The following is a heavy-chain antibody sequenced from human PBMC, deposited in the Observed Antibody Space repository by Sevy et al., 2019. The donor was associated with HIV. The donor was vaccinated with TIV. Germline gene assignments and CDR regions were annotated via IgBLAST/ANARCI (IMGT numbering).Heavy chain of an antibody. CDR2: INESGIT. CDR3: ARSPPVVVVPGAPSWFDP. Sequence: GSLRLSCAVHDGSFSGYYWNWIRQLPGKGLEWIGEINESGITYYNPSLKSRGTISVDTSKKQFYLKLNSVTAVDSAVYFCARSPPVVVVPGAPSWFDPWGQGTLVTVSS. D-gene: IGHD2-2*01. V-gene: IGHV4-34*01. J-gene: IGHJ5*02. CDR1: DGSFSGYY.